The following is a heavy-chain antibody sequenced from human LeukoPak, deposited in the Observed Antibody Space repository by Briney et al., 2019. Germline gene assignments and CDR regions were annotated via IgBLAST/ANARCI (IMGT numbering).Heavy chain of an antibody. D-gene: IGHD3-3*01. V-gene: IGHV1-2*02. CDR1: GYTFAGYY. J-gene: IGHJ4*02. CDR2: INPNSGGT. CDR3: ARHRDFWSGYYSPSPHFDY. Sequence: GASVKVSCKASGYTFAGYYIHLVRQAPGQGLEWMGWINPNSGGTNYAQKFQDRVTMTRDTSISTAYMELSSLRSDDTAVYYCARHRDFWSGYYSPSPHFDYWGQGTLVTVSS.